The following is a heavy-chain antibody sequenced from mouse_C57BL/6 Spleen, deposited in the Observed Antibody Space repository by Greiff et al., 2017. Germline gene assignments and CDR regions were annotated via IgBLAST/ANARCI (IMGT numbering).Heavy chain of an antibody. CDR3: AREGLRQARGFAY. Sequence: VQLQQSGPELVKPGASVKISCKASGYAFSSSWMNWVKQRPGKGLEWIGRIYPGDGDTNYNGKFKGKATLTADKSSSTAYMQLSSLTSEDSAVYFCAREGLRQARGFAYWGQGTLVTVSA. J-gene: IGHJ3*01. V-gene: IGHV1-82*01. CDR1: GYAFSSSW. CDR2: IYPGDGDT. D-gene: IGHD2-4*01.